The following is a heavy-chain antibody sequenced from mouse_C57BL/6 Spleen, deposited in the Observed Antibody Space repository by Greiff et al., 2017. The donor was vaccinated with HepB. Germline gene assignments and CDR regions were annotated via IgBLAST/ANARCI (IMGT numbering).Heavy chain of an antibody. D-gene: IGHD4-1*01. J-gene: IGHJ4*01. CDR2: IYPRSGNT. Sequence: QVQLKESGAELARPGASVKLSCKASGYTFTSYGISWVKQRTGQGLEWIGEIYPRSGNTYYNEKFKGKATLTADKSSSTAYMELRSLTSEDSAVYFCARGLTGTLYAMDYWGQGTSVTVSS. CDR3: ARGLTGTLYAMDY. CDR1: GYTFTSYG. V-gene: IGHV1-81*01.